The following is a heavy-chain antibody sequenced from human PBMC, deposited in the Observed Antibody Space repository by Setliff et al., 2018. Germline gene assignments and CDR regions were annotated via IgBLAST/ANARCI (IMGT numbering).Heavy chain of an antibody. D-gene: IGHD6-19*01. V-gene: IGHV3-33*08. J-gene: IGHJ4*02. Sequence: GGSLRLSCAASGFTFSTYRMHWVRQAPGKGLEWVAVIWDDGGNKYHADSVKGRFTISRDNAKNSVYLQMNSLEAEDTAVYYCTRTCSGSTCHAGLDYWGQGIPVTVSS. CDR1: GFTFSTYR. CDR2: IWDDGGNK. CDR3: TRTCSGSTCHAGLDY.